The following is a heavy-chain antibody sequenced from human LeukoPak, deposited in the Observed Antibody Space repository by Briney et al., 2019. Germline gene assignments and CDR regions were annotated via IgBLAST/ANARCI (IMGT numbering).Heavy chain of an antibody. CDR3: ARRAGTMVRGAFDY. J-gene: IGHJ4*02. V-gene: IGHV3-66*01. CDR1: GFTVSSNY. CDR2: IYSGRST. D-gene: IGHD3-10*01. Sequence: GGSLRLSCEASGFTVSSNYMSWVRQAPGKGLEWVSVIYSGRSTYYADSVKGRFTISRDNSKNTVYLQMNSLRAEDTAVYYCARRAGTMVRGAFDYWGQGTLVTVSS.